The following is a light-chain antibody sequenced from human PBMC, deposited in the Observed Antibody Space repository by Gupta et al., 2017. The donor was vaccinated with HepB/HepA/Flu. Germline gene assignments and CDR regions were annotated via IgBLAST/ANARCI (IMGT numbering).Light chain of an antibody. CDR2: AAS. J-gene: IGKJ2*01. V-gene: IGKV1-9*01. CDR1: QAISNS. CDR3: QQDHNHPHT. Sequence: IHLAHSPSLLSASIGDRVTITCRASQAISNSLAWYQQKPGKAPKLLIYAASNLQSGVPSRFSGSGSGTDFTFTISSLQPEDIAAYYCQQDHNHPHTFGEGTKVEI.